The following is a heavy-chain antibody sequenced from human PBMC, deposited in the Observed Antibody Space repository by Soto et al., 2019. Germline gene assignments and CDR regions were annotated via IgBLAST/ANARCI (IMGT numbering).Heavy chain of an antibody. V-gene: IGHV3-74*01. J-gene: IGHJ4*02. CDR2: INSDGRST. Sequence: GGSLRLSCAASRFIFSSYWMHWVRQAPGKGLVWVSRINSDGRSTSYADSVKGRFIISRDNAKNTLYLQMNRLRAEDTAVYYCAKVPGDNNYYGAIDYWGQGTLVTVSS. D-gene: IGHD3-10*01. CDR3: AKVPGDNNYYGAIDY. CDR1: RFIFSSYW.